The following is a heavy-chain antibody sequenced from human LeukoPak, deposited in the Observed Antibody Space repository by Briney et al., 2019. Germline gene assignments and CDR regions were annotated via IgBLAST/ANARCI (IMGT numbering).Heavy chain of an antibody. J-gene: IGHJ5*02. CDR2: IIPIFGTT. CDR3: ARPKGWSSSFLIPTNNWFDP. Sequence: SVKVSCKAFGGTFSSYVINWVRQAPGQGLEWMGGIIPIFGTTNYAQKSQGRVTITADESTNTVYMELSSLRSEDTAVYYCARPKGWSSSFLIPTNNWFDPWGQGTLVTVSS. V-gene: IGHV1-69*13. CDR1: GGTFSSYV. D-gene: IGHD6-6*01.